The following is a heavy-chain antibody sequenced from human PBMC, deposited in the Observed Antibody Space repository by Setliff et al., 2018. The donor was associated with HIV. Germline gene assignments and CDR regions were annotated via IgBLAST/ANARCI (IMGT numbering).Heavy chain of an antibody. V-gene: IGHV3-43*01. J-gene: IGHJ6*03. CDR3: TKDRIRWRSSTTSADMYV. CDR1: GFIFDDYT. Sequence: PGGSLRLSCTGSGFIFDDYTINWVRQAPGKGLEWVSLISWDGGSLYYTDSVKGRFTISRDNTKNSTYLQMSRLRTEDSALYFCTKDRIRWRSSTTSADMYVWGKGTTVTVSS. D-gene: IGHD3-16*01. CDR2: ISWDGGSL.